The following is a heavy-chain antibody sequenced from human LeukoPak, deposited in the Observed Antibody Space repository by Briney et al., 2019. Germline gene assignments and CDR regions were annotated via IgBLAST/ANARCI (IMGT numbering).Heavy chain of an antibody. J-gene: IGHJ4*02. V-gene: IGHV4-34*01. CDR2: INHSGST. Sequence: PSETLSLTCAVYGGSFSGYYWSWIRQPPGKGQEWIGEINHSGSTNYNPSLKSRVTISVDTSKNQFSLKLSSVTAADTAVYYCARERGYSYWSYFDYWGQGTLVTVSS. CDR3: ARERGYSYWSYFDY. CDR1: GGSFSGYY. D-gene: IGHD5-18*01.